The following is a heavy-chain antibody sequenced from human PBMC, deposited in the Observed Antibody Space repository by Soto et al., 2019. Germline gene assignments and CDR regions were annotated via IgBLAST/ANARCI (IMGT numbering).Heavy chain of an antibody. D-gene: IGHD6-13*01. J-gene: IGHJ6*02. V-gene: IGHV1-69*13. CDR1: GGTFSSYA. CDR3: ASCIAAAGTAGCAYYGMDV. Sequence: RASVKVSCKASGGTFSSYAISWVRQAPGQGLEWMGGIIPIFGTANYAQKFQGRVTITADESTSTAYMELSSLRSEDTAVYYCASCIAAAGTAGCAYYGMDVWGQGTTVTVSS. CDR2: IIPIFGTA.